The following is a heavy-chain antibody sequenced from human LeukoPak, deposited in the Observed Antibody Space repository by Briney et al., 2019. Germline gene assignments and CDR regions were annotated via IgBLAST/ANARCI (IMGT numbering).Heavy chain of an antibody. Sequence: ASVKVSCKASGYTFTGYYMRWVRQAPGQGLEWMGWINPSSGGTNYAQKFQGRVTMTRDTSISTAYMELSRLRSDDTAVYYCARARTGAIDYWGQGTLVTVSS. CDR1: GYTFTGYY. CDR2: INPSSGGT. CDR3: ARARTGAIDY. D-gene: IGHD1-26*01. J-gene: IGHJ4*02. V-gene: IGHV1-2*02.